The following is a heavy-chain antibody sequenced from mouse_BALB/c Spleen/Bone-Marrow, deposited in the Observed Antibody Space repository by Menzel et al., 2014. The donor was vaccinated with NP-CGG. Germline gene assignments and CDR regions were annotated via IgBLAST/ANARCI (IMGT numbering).Heavy chain of an antibody. J-gene: IGHJ4*01. D-gene: IGHD1-1*01. CDR3: ARGGGSSYDYAMDY. CDR2: ISYSGST. V-gene: IGHV3-8*02. Sequence: EVKLLESGPSLVKPSQTLSLPCSVTGDSITSGYWNWIRKFPGNKLEYMGYISYSGSTYYNPSLKSRISITRDTSKNQYYLQLNSVTTEDTATYYCARGGGSSYDYAMDYWGQGTSVTVSS. CDR1: GDSITSGY.